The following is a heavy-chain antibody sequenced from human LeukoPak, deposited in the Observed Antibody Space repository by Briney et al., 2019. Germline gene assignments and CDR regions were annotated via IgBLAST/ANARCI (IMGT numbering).Heavy chain of an antibody. V-gene: IGHV3-23*01. CDR2: ISAGGGST. J-gene: IGHJ4*02. D-gene: IGHD6-13*01. CDR3: AKDAAGPEY. Sequence: GGSLRLSCAASGLTFGDYSMTWVRQAPGKGLFWVSGISAGGGSTYYADSVKGRFSISRDNSRNTLYLQMNSLRAEDTAVYYCAKDAAGPEYWGQGTLVTVSS. CDR1: GLTFGDYS.